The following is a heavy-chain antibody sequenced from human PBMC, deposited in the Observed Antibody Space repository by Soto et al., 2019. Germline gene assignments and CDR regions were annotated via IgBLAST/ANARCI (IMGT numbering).Heavy chain of an antibody. CDR2: IYWDDGG. Sequence: QSTLKESGPTLVKPTQTLTLTCTFSGFSLSTAGMGVGWIRQPPGKALEWLALIYWDDGGRYNPSPKSRLTITKDTAKNQAVLTITNMDPVDSAIYYCANRLSGWPGFRDGGQGTLVTFSS. D-gene: IGHD6-19*01. CDR1: GFSLSTAGMG. J-gene: IGHJ4*02. V-gene: IGHV2-5*02. CDR3: ANRLSGWPGFRD.